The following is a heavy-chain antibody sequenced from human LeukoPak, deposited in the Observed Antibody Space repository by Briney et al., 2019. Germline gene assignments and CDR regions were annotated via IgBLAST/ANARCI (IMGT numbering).Heavy chain of an antibody. J-gene: IGHJ4*02. CDR1: GFTFSNAW. CDR3: ASAYIYGLYFDY. Sequence: TGGSLRLSCAASGFTFSNAWMSWVRQAPGKGLEWVANIKQDGSEKYYVDSVKGRFTISRDNAKSSLYLQMSSLTAEDTAVYYCASAYIYGLYFDYWGQGTLVAVSS. D-gene: IGHD5-18*01. CDR2: IKQDGSEK. V-gene: IGHV3-7*01.